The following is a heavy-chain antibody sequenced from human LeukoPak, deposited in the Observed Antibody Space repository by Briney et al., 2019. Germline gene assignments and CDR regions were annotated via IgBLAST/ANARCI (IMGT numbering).Heavy chain of an antibody. Sequence: ASVKVSCKASGYTFTSYDINWVRQATGQGLEWMGWMNPNSGNTGYAQKFQGRVTMTRNTSISTAYMELSSLRSDDTAVYYCARYYYDSSGYYLEDYWGQGTLVTVSS. V-gene: IGHV1-8*02. CDR3: ARYYYDSSGYYLEDY. CDR2: MNPNSGNT. D-gene: IGHD3-22*01. CDR1: GYTFTSYD. J-gene: IGHJ4*02.